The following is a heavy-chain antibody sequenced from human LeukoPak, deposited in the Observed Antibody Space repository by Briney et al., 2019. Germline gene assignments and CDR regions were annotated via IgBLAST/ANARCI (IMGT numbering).Heavy chain of an antibody. J-gene: IGHJ2*01. CDR3: AREGGLVAGSVTRHFDV. D-gene: IGHD1-26*01. CDR1: GYTFTAYS. CDR2: INPNSGGT. V-gene: IGHV1-2*02. Sequence: ASVKVSCKASGYTFTAYSMHWVRQAPGQGLEWMGWINPNSGGTNYAQKFQGRVTMTRDTSITTAYMELSRLRSDDTAVYYCAREGGLVAGSVTRHFDVWGRGTLVTVSP.